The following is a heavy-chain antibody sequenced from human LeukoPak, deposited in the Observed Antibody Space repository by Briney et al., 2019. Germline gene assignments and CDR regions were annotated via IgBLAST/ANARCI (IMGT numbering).Heavy chain of an antibody. J-gene: IGHJ6*02. Sequence: PGGSLRLSCAASGFTFSSYEMNWVRQAPGKGLEWVSYISSSGSTIYYADSVKGRFTISRDNAKNSLYLQRNSLRAEDTAVYYCASAIFGVVTYYYYGMDVWGQGTTVTVSS. CDR2: ISSSGSTI. CDR3: ASAIFGVVTYYYYGMDV. D-gene: IGHD3-3*01. V-gene: IGHV3-48*03. CDR1: GFTFSSYE.